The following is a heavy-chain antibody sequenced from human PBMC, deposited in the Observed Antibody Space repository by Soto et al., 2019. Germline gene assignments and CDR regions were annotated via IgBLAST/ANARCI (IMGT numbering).Heavy chain of an antibody. J-gene: IGHJ4*02. CDR3: ARGSRGYSYGYNDY. V-gene: IGHV3-23*01. CDR2: ISGSGGST. Sequence: EMQLLESGGGLVQPGGSLRLSCAASGFTFSSFAMSWVRQAPGKGLDWVSAISGSGGSTYSADSVKGRFTISRDNSKNTLYLQLNSLRAEDTAVYYCARGSRGYSYGYNDYWGQGTLVSVSS. D-gene: IGHD5-18*01. CDR1: GFTFSSFA.